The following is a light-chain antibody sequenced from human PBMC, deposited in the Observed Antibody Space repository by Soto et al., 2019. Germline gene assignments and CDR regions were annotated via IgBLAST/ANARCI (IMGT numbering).Light chain of an antibody. V-gene: IGKV1-5*01. J-gene: IGKJ4*01. Sequence: DIQMTQSPSTLFASVGDRVTITCRASQSISSWLAWYQQKPGTAPKLLIYDASSLESGVPSRFSGSGSGTEFTLTISSLQPDDFATYYCQQYNSYPLTFGGGTKVEIK. CDR3: QQYNSYPLT. CDR1: QSISSW. CDR2: DAS.